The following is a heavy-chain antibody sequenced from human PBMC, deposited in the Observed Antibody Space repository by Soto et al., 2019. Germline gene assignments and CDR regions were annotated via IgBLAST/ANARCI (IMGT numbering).Heavy chain of an antibody. Sequence: QVQLVQSGAEVKKPGSSVKVSCKASGGTFSSYAISWVRQAPGQGLEWMGGLIPIFGTANYAQKFQGRVTITADASTRTAYMEMSRLRCEDTAVYDCARGPLRRPSGDCLRGYSHPYYYYGMDVGGHGTTVTVAS. V-gene: IGHV1-69*01. CDR1: GGTFSSYA. D-gene: IGHD3-3*01. CDR2: LIPIFGTA. J-gene: IGHJ6*02. CDR3: ARGPLRRPSGDCLRGYSHPYYYYGMDV.